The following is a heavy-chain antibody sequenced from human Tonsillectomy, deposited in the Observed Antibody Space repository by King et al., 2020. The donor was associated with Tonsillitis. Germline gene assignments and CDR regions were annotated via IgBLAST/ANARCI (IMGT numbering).Heavy chain of an antibody. D-gene: IGHD1-26*01. J-gene: IGHJ5*02. CDR2: TNPAIGDA. Sequence: QLVQSGPEVKKPGASVKVSCEASGYTFTKYALHWVRQAPGQRPEWMGWTNPAIGDATYSQKFQGRVTITSDTSANIVYMELSSLTSEDTAIYYCARDHREVGSPTNWFDPWGQGTLVTVSS. CDR1: GYTFTKYA. V-gene: IGHV1-3*01. CDR3: ARDHREVGSPTNWFDP.